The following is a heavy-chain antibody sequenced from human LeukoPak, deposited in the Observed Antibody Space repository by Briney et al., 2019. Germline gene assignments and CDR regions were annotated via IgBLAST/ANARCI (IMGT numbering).Heavy chain of an antibody. V-gene: IGHV4-61*01. CDR2: IYYSGST. CDR3: ARVNVIVGTFDY. J-gene: IGHJ4*02. CDR1: GCSVSCGSYY. D-gene: IGHD3-22*01. Sequence: SETVSLTCTVSGCSVSCGSYYWSWIRQPPGKGLEWIGYIYYSGSTNYNPSLKSRVTISVDTSKNQFSLKLSSVTAADTAVYYCARVNVIVGTFDYWGQGTLVTVSS.